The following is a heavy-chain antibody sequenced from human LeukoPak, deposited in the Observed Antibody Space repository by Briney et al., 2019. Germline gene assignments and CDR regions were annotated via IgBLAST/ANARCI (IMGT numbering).Heavy chain of an antibody. CDR2: ISYDGSNK. CDR3: ARGPHYYDSSGYYHYYYYYYMDV. V-gene: IGHV3-30*04. D-gene: IGHD3-22*01. J-gene: IGHJ6*03. Sequence: PGGSLRLSCAASGFTFSSYAMHWVRQAPGKGLEWVAVISYDGSNKYYADSVKGRFTISRDNSKNTLYLQMNSLRAEDTAVYYCARGPHYYDSSGYYHYYYYYYMDVWGKGTTVTVSS. CDR1: GFTFSSYA.